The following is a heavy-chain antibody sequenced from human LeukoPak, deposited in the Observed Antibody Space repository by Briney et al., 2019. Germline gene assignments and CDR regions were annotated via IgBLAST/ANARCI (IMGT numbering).Heavy chain of an antibody. J-gene: IGHJ5*02. CDR2: IYISGST. CDR3: ARPSRGGYSYGFDP. V-gene: IGHV4-59*10. D-gene: IGHD5-18*01. Sequence: SETLSLTCAVYGGSFSGYYWSWIRQPAGKGLEWIGRIYISGSTNYNPSLKSRVTMSVDTSKNQFSLKLSSVTAADTAVYYCARPSRGGYSYGFDPWGQGTLVTVSS. CDR1: GGSFSGYY.